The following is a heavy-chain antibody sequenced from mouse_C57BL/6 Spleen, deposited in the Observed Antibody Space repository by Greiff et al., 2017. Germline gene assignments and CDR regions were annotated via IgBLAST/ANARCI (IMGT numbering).Heavy chain of an antibody. CDR3: ARYYSNYVEYAMDY. J-gene: IGHJ4*01. Sequence: VKLQESGPELVKPGASVKISCKASGYAFSSSWMNWVKQRPGKGLEWIGRIYPGDGDTNYNGKFKGKATLTADKSSSTAYMQLSSLTSEDSAVYFCARYYSNYVEYAMDYWGQGTSVTVSS. D-gene: IGHD2-5*01. CDR1: GYAFSSSW. CDR2: IYPGDGDT. V-gene: IGHV1-82*01.